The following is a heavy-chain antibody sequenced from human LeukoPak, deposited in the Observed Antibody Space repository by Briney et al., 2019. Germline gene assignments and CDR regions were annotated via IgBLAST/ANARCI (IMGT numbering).Heavy chain of an antibody. Sequence: SETLSLTCTVSGGSISSYYWSWIRQPPGKGLEWIGYIYYSGSTNYNPSLKSRVTISVDTSKNQFSLKLSSVTAADTAVYYCARDRGYDAFDIWGQGTMVTVSS. CDR3: ARDRGYDAFDI. CDR2: IYYSGST. J-gene: IGHJ3*02. CDR1: GGSISSYY. D-gene: IGHD2-15*01. V-gene: IGHV4-59*01.